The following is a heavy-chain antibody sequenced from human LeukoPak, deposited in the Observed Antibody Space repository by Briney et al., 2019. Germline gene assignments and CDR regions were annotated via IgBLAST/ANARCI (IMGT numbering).Heavy chain of an antibody. CDR2: ISSSSSTI. V-gene: IGHV3-48*01. CDR3: ARAAARGRDAFDI. D-gene: IGHD6-13*01. J-gene: IGHJ3*02. Sequence: GGSLRLSCAASGFTFSSYSMNWVRQAPGKGLEWVAYISSSSSTIYYADSVKGRFTIVRDNSKNSLYLQMNSLRAEDTAVSYCARAAARGRDAFDIWGQGTMVTVSS. CDR1: GFTFSSYS.